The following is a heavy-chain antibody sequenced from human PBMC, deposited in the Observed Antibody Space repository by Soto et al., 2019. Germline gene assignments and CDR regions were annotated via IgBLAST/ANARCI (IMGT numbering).Heavy chain of an antibody. D-gene: IGHD3-22*01. CDR2: ISHDGTNK. CDR1: GFTFSAYG. CDR3: AKDEYYYSRSGYYIFDS. J-gene: IGHJ4*02. Sequence: QAQLVESGGGVVQPGESLRLSCEVSGFTFSAYGMHWVRQAPGKGLEWVPAISHDGTNKNNGDSVKGRFTISRDNSKKTLYLQMNSLRPEDTALYYCAKDEYYYSRSGYYIFDSWGQGTLVTVSS. V-gene: IGHV3-30*18.